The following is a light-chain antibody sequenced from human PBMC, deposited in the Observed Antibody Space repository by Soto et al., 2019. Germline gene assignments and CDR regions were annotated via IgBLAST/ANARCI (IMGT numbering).Light chain of an antibody. CDR3: CSYAGSDTFT. CDR1: SSDVGKYNL. CDR2: ATN. V-gene: IGLV2-23*02. Sequence: QSALTQPASVSGSPGQSITISCAGSSSDVGKYNLVSWYQQHPGKAPKLMIYATNKRPSGVSNRFSGSKSGNTASLTISGLQAEDEVDYHCCSYAGSDTFTFGGGTKLTVL. J-gene: IGLJ2*01.